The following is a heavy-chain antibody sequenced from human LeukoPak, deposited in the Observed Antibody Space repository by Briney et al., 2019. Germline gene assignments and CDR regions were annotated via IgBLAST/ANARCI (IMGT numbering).Heavy chain of an antibody. CDR1: GGSFSGYY. V-gene: IGHV4-34*01. CDR2: INHNGST. D-gene: IGHD3-3*01. CDR3: ARGLTSDFWSGYPSYYFDY. Sequence: SETLSLTCAVYGGSFSGYYWSWIRQPPGKGLEWIGEINHNGSTNYNPSLKSRVTTSVDTSKNQFSLKLSSVTAADTAVYYCARGLTSDFWSGYPSYYFDYWGQGTLVTVSS. J-gene: IGHJ4*02.